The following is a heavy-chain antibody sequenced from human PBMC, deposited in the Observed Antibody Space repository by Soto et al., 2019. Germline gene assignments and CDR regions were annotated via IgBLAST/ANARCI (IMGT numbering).Heavy chain of an antibody. CDR1: GYTFTSYY. V-gene: IGHV1-46*01. D-gene: IGHD3-3*01. Sequence: QVQLVQSGAEVKKPGASVKVSCKASGYTFTSYYMHWVRQAPGQGLEWMGIINPSGGSTSYAQKFQGRVTMTRDTSTSTVYMELSSLRSADTAVYYCAKAQYYDFWRSAFDIWGQGTMVTVSS. J-gene: IGHJ3*02. CDR2: INPSGGST. CDR3: AKAQYYDFWRSAFDI.